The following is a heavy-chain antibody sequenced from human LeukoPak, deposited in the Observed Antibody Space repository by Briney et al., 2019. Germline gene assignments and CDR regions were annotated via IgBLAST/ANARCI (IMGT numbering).Heavy chain of an antibody. CDR2: ISGSGGST. CDR1: GFTFSSYA. CDR3: AKCSTPSSTSRRNWFDP. D-gene: IGHD2-2*01. Sequence: PTGGSLRLSCAASGFTFSSYAMSWVRQAPGKGLEWVSAISGSGGSTYYADSVKGRFTISRDNSKNTLYLQMNSLRAEDTAVYYCAKCSTPSSTSRRNWFDPWGQGTLVTVSS. V-gene: IGHV3-23*01. J-gene: IGHJ5*02.